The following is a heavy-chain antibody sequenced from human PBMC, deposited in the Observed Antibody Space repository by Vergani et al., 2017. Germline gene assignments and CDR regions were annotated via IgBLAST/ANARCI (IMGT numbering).Heavy chain of an antibody. J-gene: IGHJ3*02. CDR2: IYYSGRT. Sequence: QVQLQESGPGLVKPSQTLSLTCTVSGGSISSGGYYWSWIRQHPGKGLEWIGYIYYSGRTYYNPSLKSRVNISVNTSKNPFTLKLSSVTAAVTAVYYCARGGIVATTHDAFDIWGQGTMVTVSS. V-gene: IGHV4-31*03. D-gene: IGHD5-12*01. CDR1: GGSISSGGYY. CDR3: ARGGIVATTHDAFDI.